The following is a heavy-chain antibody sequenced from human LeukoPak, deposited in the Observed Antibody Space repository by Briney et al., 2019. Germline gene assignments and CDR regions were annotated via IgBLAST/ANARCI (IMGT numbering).Heavy chain of an antibody. V-gene: IGHV4-34*01. CDR2: INHSGST. CDR1: GGSFSGYY. Sequence: SETLSLTCAVYGGSFSGYYWSWIRQPPGKGLEWIGEINHSGSTNYNPSLKSRVTISVDRSKNQFSLKLSSVTAADTAVYYCASGYSGYDTFDYWGQGTLVTVSS. J-gene: IGHJ4*02. CDR3: ASGYSGYDTFDY. D-gene: IGHD5-12*01.